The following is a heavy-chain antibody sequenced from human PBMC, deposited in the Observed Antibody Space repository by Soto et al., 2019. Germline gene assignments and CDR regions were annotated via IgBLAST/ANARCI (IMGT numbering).Heavy chain of an antibody. CDR3: AREVAGHYYYYGMDV. V-gene: IGHV1-69*13. Sequence: GASVKVSCKASGGTFSSYAISWVRQAPGQGLEWMGGIIPIFGTANYAQKFQGRVTITADESTSTAYMELSSLRSEDTAVYYCAREVAGHYYYYGMDVWGQGTTVTVSS. CDR1: GGTFSSYA. J-gene: IGHJ6*02. D-gene: IGHD5-12*01. CDR2: IIPIFGTA.